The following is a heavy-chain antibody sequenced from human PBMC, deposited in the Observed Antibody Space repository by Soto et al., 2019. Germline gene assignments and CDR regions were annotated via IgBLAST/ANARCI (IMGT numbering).Heavy chain of an antibody. V-gene: IGHV1-69*01. CDR2: IIPIFGTA. D-gene: IGHD6-19*01. CDR1: GGTFSSYA. CDR3: AKTAEYSSGWKFDY. J-gene: IGHJ4*02. Sequence: QVQLVQSGAEVKKPGSSVKVSCKASGGTFSSYAISWVRQAPGQGLEWKGGIIPIFGTANYAQKFQGRVTITADESTSTAYMELSSLRSEDTAVYYCAKTAEYSSGWKFDYWGQGTLVTVSS.